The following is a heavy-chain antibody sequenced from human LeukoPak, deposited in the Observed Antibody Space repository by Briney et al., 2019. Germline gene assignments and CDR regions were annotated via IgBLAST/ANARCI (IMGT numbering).Heavy chain of an antibody. CDR2: INHSGST. CDR1: GGSFSGYY. CDR3: ARLGYSSSTFDY. V-gene: IGHV4-34*01. D-gene: IGHD6-13*01. Sequence: SETLSLTCAVYGGSFSGYYWSWIRQPPGKGLEWIGEINHSGSTNYNPSLKSRVTISVDTSKNQFSLQLNSVTPEDTAVYYCARLGYSSSTFDYWGQGTLVTVSS. J-gene: IGHJ4*02.